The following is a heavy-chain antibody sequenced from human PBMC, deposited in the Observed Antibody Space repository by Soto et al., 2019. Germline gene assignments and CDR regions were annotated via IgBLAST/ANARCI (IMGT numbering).Heavy chain of an antibody. D-gene: IGHD2-2*01. V-gene: IGHV3-23*01. CDR1: GFTFRNYA. CDR2: ISGSGGTT. Sequence: EVQLLESGGGLVQPGGSLRLSCAASGFTFRNYAMSWARQSPGKGLEWVSAISGSGGTTHYADSVKRRFTISRDNSKNTLYLQLNSLRVEDTAVYYCAKDRSSTSCYAFDYWGQGSLVTVSS. J-gene: IGHJ4*02. CDR3: AKDRSSTSCYAFDY.